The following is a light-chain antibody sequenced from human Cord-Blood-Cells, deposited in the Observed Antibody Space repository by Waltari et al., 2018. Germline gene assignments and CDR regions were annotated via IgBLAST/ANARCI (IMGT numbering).Light chain of an antibody. CDR1: QSISSY. J-gene: IGKJ2*03. Sequence: IQMTQSPSSFSASIGGRVTITCRASQSISSYLNWYQQKPGKAPKLLIYAASSLQSGVPSRFSGSGSGTDFTLTISSLQPEDFATYYCQQSYSNPYSFGQGTKLEIK. CDR3: QQSYSNPYS. V-gene: IGKV1-39*01. CDR2: AAS.